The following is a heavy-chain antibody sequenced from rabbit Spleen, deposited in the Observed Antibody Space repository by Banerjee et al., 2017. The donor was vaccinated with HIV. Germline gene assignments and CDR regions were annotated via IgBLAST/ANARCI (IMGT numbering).Heavy chain of an antibody. V-gene: IGHV1S40*01. Sequence: QSLEESGGDLVKPGGTLTLTCTASGFSFSINHYMCWVRQAPGKGLEWIACIDSGSSGFTYFATWAKGRFTCSKTSSTTVTLQMTRLTAADTATYFCARDTSSSFSSYGMDLWGQGTLVTVS. D-gene: IGHD1-1*01. CDR3: ARDTSSSFSSYGMDL. CDR1: GFSFSINHY. CDR2: IDSGSSGFT. J-gene: IGHJ6*01.